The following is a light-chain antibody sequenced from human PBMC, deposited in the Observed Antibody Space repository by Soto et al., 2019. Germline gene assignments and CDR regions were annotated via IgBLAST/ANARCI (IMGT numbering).Light chain of an antibody. V-gene: IGKV3-11*01. CDR1: QSVSSY. Sequence: EIVLTQSPATLSLSPGERATLSCRASQSVSSYCAWYQQKPGQAPRLLIYDASNRATGIPARFSGSGSGTDFTLTISSLEPEDFAVYYCQQRSNWPLRFGQGTNVEIK. J-gene: IGKJ1*01. CDR3: QQRSNWPLR. CDR2: DAS.